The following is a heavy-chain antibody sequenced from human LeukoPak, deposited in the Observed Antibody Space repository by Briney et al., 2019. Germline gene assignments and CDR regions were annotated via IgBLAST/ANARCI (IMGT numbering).Heavy chain of an antibody. V-gene: IGHV3-7*01. J-gene: IGHJ3*02. D-gene: IGHD4-17*01. CDR1: GFTFSSYW. CDR2: IKQDGSEK. CDR3: ARVDGDYEPLSAFDI. Sequence: PGGSLRLSCAASGFTFSSYWMSWVRQAPGKGLEWVANIKQDGSEKYYVDSAKGRFTISRDNAKNSLYLQMNSLRAEDTAVYYCARVDGDYEPLSAFDIWGQGTMVTVSS.